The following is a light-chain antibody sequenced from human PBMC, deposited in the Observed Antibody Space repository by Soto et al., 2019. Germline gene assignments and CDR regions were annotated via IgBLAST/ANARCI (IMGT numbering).Light chain of an antibody. J-gene: IGLJ2*01. V-gene: IGLV1-36*01. Sequence: QSVLTQPPSVSEAPRQRVTISCSGSSSNIGNNAVNWYQQLPGKAPKLLIYYDDLLPSWVSDRFSGSKSGTSASLAISGLQSEDEEDYYCSAWDDSLNGVVFGGGTKLTVL. CDR3: SAWDDSLNGVV. CDR1: SSNIGNNA. CDR2: YDD.